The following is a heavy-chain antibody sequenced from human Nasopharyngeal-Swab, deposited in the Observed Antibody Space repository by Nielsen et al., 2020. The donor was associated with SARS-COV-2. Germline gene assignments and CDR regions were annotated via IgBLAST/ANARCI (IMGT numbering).Heavy chain of an antibody. D-gene: IGHD2-21*02. CDR3: ARTAAFCGGNCYSEYFHH. J-gene: IGHJ1*01. CDR1: GFPFSTYT. CDR2: ISGSSTYI. Sequence: GEALQISCAASGFPFSTYTMNWVRQAPGKGLEWVSSISGSSTYIWYADSVKGLFTISRDNAKNSLFLQMNNLRADDTAIYYCARTAAFCGGNCYSEYFHHWGQGTLVTVSS. V-gene: IGHV3-21*01.